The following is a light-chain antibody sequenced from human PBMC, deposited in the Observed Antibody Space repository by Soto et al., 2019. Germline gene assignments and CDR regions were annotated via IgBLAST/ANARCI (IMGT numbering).Light chain of an antibody. CDR2: GSS. CDR3: QQYGISPWT. CDR1: QSVRSRY. Sequence: EIVLTQSPGALSLSPGERVTLSCRASQSVRSRYLAWYQQKPGQAPRLLVYGSSSRATGIPDRFSGTGSETDFTLTISRLEPEDCAVYYCQQYGISPWTFGQGTQVEIK. J-gene: IGKJ1*01. V-gene: IGKV3-20*01.